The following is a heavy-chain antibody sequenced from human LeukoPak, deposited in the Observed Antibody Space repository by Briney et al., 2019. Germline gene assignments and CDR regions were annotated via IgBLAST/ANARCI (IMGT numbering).Heavy chain of an antibody. D-gene: IGHD1-7*01. J-gene: IGHJ5*02. CDR1: GGTFSSYA. CDR3: ARDNYAGANWFDP. Sequence: SVKVSCKASGGTFSSYAISWVRQAPGQGLEWMGGIVPISGTANYAQKFQGRVTITTDESTSTAYMELSSLRSEDTAVYYCARDNYAGANWFDPWGQGTLVTVSS. CDR2: IVPISGTA. V-gene: IGHV1-69*05.